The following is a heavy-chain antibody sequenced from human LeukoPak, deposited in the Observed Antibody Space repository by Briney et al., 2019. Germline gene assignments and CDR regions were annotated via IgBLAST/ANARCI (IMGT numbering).Heavy chain of an antibody. CDR3: ARDNEYCTGGTCRLDY. J-gene: IGHJ4*02. V-gene: IGHV3-74*01. CDR1: GFTFSFYW. Sequence: GGSLRLSCASSGFTFSFYWMHWVRQAPGKGLVWVSRINNDGRSTSYAGSVKGRFTISRDNAKNTLYLQMNSLRAEDTAVYYCARDNEYCTGGTCRLDYWGQRALVTVSS. D-gene: IGHD2-15*01. CDR2: INNDGRST.